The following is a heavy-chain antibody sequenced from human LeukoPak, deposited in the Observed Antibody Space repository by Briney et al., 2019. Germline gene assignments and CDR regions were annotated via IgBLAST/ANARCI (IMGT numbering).Heavy chain of an antibody. J-gene: IGHJ4*02. Sequence: ASVKVSCKASGYTFTSYDFNWVRQGTGQGLEWMGWMNPNSGNTGYAQKFQGRVTMTKNTSTSTAYMEVSSLRSEDTAVYYCARGAPQEYCSGGSCPYFDYWGQRTLVTVSS. CDR1: GYTFTSYD. D-gene: IGHD2-15*01. CDR3: ARGAPQEYCSGGSCPYFDY. V-gene: IGHV1-8*01. CDR2: MNPNSGNT.